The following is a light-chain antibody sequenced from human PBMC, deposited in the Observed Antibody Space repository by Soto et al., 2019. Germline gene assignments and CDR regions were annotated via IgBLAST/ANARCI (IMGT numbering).Light chain of an antibody. J-gene: IGKJ2*01. CDR3: QLRTNWPPYT. CDR1: QSVSTY. Sequence: EVVLTQSPATLSLSPGERATLSCSASQSVSTYLAWYQQKPGQTPRLLIYDASNRATCIPARFSGSGSGTDFILTISSLEPEDFAVYYCQLRTNWPPYTFGQGTKLEIK. CDR2: DAS. V-gene: IGKV3-11*01.